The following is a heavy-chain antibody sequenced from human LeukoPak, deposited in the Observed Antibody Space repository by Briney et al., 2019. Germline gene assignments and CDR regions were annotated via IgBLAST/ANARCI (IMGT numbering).Heavy chain of an antibody. J-gene: IGHJ5*02. CDR2: IYYSWST. Sequence: SETLSLTCTVSGGSISSYYWSWIRQPPGKGREWIGYIYYSWSTNYNPSLKSRVTISVDTAKNQIFIKLSSVSAAVPAVAYCARGSCSGGSCYSVSLFDPWSQGTLVTVSS. CDR1: GGSISSYY. V-gene: IGHV4-59*01. CDR3: ARGSCSGGSCYSVSLFDP. D-gene: IGHD2-15*01.